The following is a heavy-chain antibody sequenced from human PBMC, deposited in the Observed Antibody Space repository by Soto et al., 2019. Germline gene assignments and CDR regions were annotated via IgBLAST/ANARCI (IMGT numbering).Heavy chain of an antibody. D-gene: IGHD3-22*01. V-gene: IGHV3-21*01. CDR1: GFTFSSYS. J-gene: IGHJ6*02. Sequence: GGSLRLSCAASGFTFSSYSMNWVRQAPGKGLEWVSSISSSSSYIYYADSVKGRFTISRDNAKNSLYLQMNSLRAEDTAVYYCARARYYDSSGLPLYYYYGMDVWGQGTTVTVSS. CDR3: ARARYYDSSGLPLYYYYGMDV. CDR2: ISSSSSYI.